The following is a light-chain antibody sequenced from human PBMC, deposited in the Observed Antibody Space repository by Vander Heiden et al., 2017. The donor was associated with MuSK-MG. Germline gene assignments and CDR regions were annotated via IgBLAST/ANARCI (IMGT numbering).Light chain of an antibody. CDR3: QQYRSSLT. Sequence: EIVLTQSPGTLSLSPGERATLSCRASQSVNSSYLAWYQQKPGQAPRLLIYGASSRATGIPDRFSGSGSGTDFTLTISRREPEDFAVYYCQQYRSSLTFGGGTKVEIK. CDR2: GAS. J-gene: IGKJ4*01. CDR1: QSVNSSY. V-gene: IGKV3-20*01.